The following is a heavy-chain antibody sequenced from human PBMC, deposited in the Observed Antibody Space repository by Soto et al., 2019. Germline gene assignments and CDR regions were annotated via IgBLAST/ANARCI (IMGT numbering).Heavy chain of an antibody. CDR1: GGTFSSYT. V-gene: IGHV1-69*02. CDR3: ARGNGDYDPTRQPEYFQH. J-gene: IGHJ1*01. Sequence: QVQLVQSGAEVKKPGSSVKVSCKASGGTFSSYTISWVRQAPGQGLEWMGRIIPILGIANYAQKFQGRVTITADKSTSTAYMELSSLRSEDTAVYYCARGNGDYDPTRQPEYFQHWGQGTLVTVSS. D-gene: IGHD4-17*01. CDR2: IIPILGIA.